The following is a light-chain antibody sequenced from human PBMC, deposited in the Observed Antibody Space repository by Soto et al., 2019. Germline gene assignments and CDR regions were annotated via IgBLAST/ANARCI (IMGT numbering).Light chain of an antibody. CDR3: QQYGSSQWT. Sequence: EIVLTQSPGTLSLSPGERATLSFRASQSVSSSYLAWYQQKPGQAPRLLIYGASSRATGIPDRFSGSGSGTDFTLTISRLEPEDFAVYYCQQYGSSQWTFGQGTNVDIK. J-gene: IGKJ1*01. CDR2: GAS. V-gene: IGKV3-20*01. CDR1: QSVSSSY.